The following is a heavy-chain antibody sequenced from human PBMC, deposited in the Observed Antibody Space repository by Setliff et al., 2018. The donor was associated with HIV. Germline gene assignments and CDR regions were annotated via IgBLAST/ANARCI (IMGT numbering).Heavy chain of an antibody. CDR3: TRVVTHPDWYFDL. V-gene: IGHV1-3*01. D-gene: IGHD2-21*02. Sequence: ASVKVSCKASGGTFNSYAFSWVRQAPGQSLEWMGWINAGNGNIRYSQKFQGRVTLTRDTSTSTVYMELSSLRSEDTAVYYCTRVVTHPDWYFDLWGRGTLVTVSS. CDR1: GGTFNSYA. CDR2: INAGNGNI. J-gene: IGHJ2*01.